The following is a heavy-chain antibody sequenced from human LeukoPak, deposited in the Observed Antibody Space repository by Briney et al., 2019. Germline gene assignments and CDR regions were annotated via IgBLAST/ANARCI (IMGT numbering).Heavy chain of an antibody. D-gene: IGHD2-21*02. V-gene: IGHV3-21*01. CDR2: ITSSSSYI. CDR1: GFTFSSYS. J-gene: IGHJ3*02. CDR3: ARTFVVVTAEDAFDI. Sequence: KPGGSLRLSCAASGFTFSSYSINWVRQAPGRGLEWVSSITSSSSYIYYADSVKGRFTISRDNAKNSLYLQMNSLRAEDTAVYYCARTFVVVTAEDAFDIWGQGTMVTVSS.